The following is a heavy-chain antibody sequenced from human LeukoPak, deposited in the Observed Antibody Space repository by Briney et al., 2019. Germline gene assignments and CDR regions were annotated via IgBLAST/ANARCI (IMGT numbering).Heavy chain of an antibody. CDR3: VKAILFGSVSYYAD. CDR2: VSSDGGST. CDR1: GSTFSNFP. Sequence: PGGSLRLSCSASGSTFSNFPMHWVRQAPGKGLEYVSAVSSDGGSTYYADSVRGRFTISRDNSKNTLSLQMGSLRAEDTAVYYCVKAILFGSVSYYADWGQGTLVTVSS. D-gene: IGHD3-22*01. V-gene: IGHV3-64D*09. J-gene: IGHJ4*02.